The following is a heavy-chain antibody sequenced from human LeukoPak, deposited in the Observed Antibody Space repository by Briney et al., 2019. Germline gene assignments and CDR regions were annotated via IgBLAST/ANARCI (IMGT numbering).Heavy chain of an antibody. CDR2: ISGDGGST. CDR3: AKATHDYGDYTGY. Sequence: GGSLRLSCAASGFTFDDYAMHWVRQAPGKGLEWVSLISGDGGSTYYADSVKGRFTISRDNSKNSLYLQMNSLRTEGTALYYCAKATHDYGDYTGYWGQGTLVTVSS. D-gene: IGHD4-17*01. CDR1: GFTFDDYA. V-gene: IGHV3-43*02. J-gene: IGHJ4*02.